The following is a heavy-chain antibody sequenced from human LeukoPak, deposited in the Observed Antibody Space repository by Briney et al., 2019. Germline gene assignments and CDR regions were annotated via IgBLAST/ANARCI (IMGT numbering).Heavy chain of an antibody. J-gene: IGHJ5*02. CDR3: ARVPFVVMGDTGNWFDP. Sequence: ASVKVSCKASGYTFTNNAMNCLRQAPRQALEWMEWIKTNTGTPTYAQDFTGRFVLALDIFVSTAYLQIRSLKAEDTAVYYCARVPFVVMGDTGNWFDPWGQGTLVIVSS. CDR1: GYTFTNNA. D-gene: IGHD2-8*01. V-gene: IGHV7-4-1*02. CDR2: IKTNTGTP.